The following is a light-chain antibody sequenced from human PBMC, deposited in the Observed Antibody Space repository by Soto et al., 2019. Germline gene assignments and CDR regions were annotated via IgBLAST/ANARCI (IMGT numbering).Light chain of an antibody. CDR3: SSYTSATTYV. CDR2: DVS. CDR1: SSDVGAYNY. V-gene: IGLV2-14*01. Sequence: QSVLTQPASVSGSPGQSITLSCTGNSSDVGAYNYDSWYQQYQGEAPKVIIYDVSHRPAGVSNRFSGSKSGNTASLTISGLQTQDEADYYCSSYTSATTYVFGTGTKVTVL. J-gene: IGLJ1*01.